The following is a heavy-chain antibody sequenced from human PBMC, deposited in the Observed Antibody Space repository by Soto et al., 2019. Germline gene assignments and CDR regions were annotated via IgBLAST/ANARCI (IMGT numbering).Heavy chain of an antibody. V-gene: IGHV3-53*04. D-gene: IGHD3-10*01. CDR3: ARDGPYYYASRMDV. CDR2: LHSGGDT. CDR1: GIPVSSNY. Sequence: EVQLVESGGGLVQPGGSLRLSCVASGIPVSSNYMTWVRPAPGKWLEWVSVLHSGGDTYYANSVKSRFTISRHDSTNTLFLQMNSLTAEDTAVYYCARDGPYYYASRMDVWGQGTTVTVSS. J-gene: IGHJ6*02.